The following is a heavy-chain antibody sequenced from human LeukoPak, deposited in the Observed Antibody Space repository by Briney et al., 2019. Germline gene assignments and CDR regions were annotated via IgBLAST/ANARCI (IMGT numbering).Heavy chain of an antibody. CDR2: INHSGGT. V-gene: IGHV4-34*01. CDR1: GGSFSGYY. CDR3: ARFVYYDSSGYNYFDY. Sequence: SETLSLTCAVYGGSFSGYYWSWIRQPPGKGLEWIGEINHSGGTNYNPSLKSRVTISVDTSKNQFSLKLSSVTAADTAVYYCARFVYYDSSGYNYFDYWGQGTLVTVSS. D-gene: IGHD3-22*01. J-gene: IGHJ4*02.